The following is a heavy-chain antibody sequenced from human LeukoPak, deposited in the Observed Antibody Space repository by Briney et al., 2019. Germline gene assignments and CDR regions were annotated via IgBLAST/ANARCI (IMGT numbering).Heavy chain of an antibody. D-gene: IGHD5-18*01. CDR2: IRSSGNT. Sequence: SETLSLTCTVSGASISSSSYYWGWIRQPPGKGLEWIGNIRSSGNTLYNPSVTSRVTISVDTSKNQFSLNLTSVTAADTAFYYCAREAWIQLPGYWGPGTLVTVSS. V-gene: IGHV4-39*01. J-gene: IGHJ4*02. CDR1: GASISSSSYY. CDR3: AREAWIQLPGY.